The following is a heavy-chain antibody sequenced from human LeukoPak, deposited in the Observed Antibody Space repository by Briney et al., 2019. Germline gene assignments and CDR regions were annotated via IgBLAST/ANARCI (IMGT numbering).Heavy chain of an antibody. CDR1: GGTFSSYA. J-gene: IGHJ4*02. D-gene: IGHD1-26*01. CDR2: IIPIFGTA. Sequence: GASVKVSCKASGGTFSSYAISWVRPAPGQGLEWMGGIIPIFGTANYAQKFQGRVTITADESTSTAYMELSSLRSEDTAVYYCARTNPAYSGSYFDYWGQGTLVTVSS. CDR3: ARTNPAYSGSYFDY. V-gene: IGHV1-69*13.